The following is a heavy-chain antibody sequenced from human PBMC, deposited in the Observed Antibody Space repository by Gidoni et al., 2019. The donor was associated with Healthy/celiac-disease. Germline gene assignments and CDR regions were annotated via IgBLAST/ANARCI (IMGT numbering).Heavy chain of an antibody. V-gene: IGHV4-34*01. CDR1: GGSFSGYY. CDR3: ARGYDILDY. D-gene: IGHD3-9*01. CDR2: IHHSGST. Sequence: QVLLHQWGPGLFKPSETLSLTCAVYGGSFSGYYWSWIRQPPGKGLEWIGEIHHSGSTNYHPSLKSRVTISVDTSKNQFSLKLSSVTAADTAVYYCARGYDILDYWGQGTLVTVSS. J-gene: IGHJ4*02.